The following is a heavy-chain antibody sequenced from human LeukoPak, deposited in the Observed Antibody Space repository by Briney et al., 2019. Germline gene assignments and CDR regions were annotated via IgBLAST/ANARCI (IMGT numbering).Heavy chain of an antibody. CDR2: IKSKANGGTI. Sequence: GGALRLSRAGSGFIFSNAWMNWVRQAPGKGLEGAGRIKSKANGGTIDYAASVKGRFTISRDDSKDTVYLQMNSLKAEDTAVYYCATGITLDFWGQGTLVTVSS. J-gene: IGHJ4*02. CDR3: ATGITLDF. CDR1: GFIFSNAW. D-gene: IGHD1-14*01. V-gene: IGHV3-15*01.